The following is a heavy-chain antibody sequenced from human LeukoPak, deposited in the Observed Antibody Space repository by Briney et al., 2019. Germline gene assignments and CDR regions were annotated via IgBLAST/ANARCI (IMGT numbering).Heavy chain of an antibody. J-gene: IGHJ4*02. CDR3: ARETDGSGSSPVYFDY. CDR2: IWYDGSEK. V-gene: IGHV3-33*01. Sequence: GRSLRLSCAASGFTFSRYGMHWVRQAPGKGLEWVAVIWYDGSEKYYVDSVKGRVTISRDNSKNTVYLQMNSLRVEDTAVYYCARETDGSGSSPVYFDYWGQGTLVTVSS. D-gene: IGHD3-10*01. CDR1: GFTFSRYG.